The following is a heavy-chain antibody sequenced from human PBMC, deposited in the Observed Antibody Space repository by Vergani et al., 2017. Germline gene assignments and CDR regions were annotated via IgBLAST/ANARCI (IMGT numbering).Heavy chain of an antibody. Sequence: QVQLVQSGAEVKKPGASVKVSCKASGYTFTSNYMHWVRQAPGQGLEWMGRIIPIFGTTSYAQKFQGRVTILADESTSTAYMELSSLRSEDTAVYYCARSSGYYSYYFDFWGQGTLVTVSS. CDR3: ARSSGYYSYYFDF. CDR1: GYTFTSNY. J-gene: IGHJ4*02. V-gene: IGHV1-69*18. CDR2: IIPIFGTT. D-gene: IGHD3-22*01.